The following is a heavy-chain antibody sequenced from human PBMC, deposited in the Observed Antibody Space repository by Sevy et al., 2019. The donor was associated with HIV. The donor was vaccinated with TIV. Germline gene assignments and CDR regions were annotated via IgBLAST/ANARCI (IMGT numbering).Heavy chain of an antibody. CDR1: GGSIPGHY. CDR2: HYHSDST. CDR3: ARVDNSGTYVLY. Sequence: SETLSLTCAVSGGSIPGHYWSWIRQTPQKGLEWIGHHYHSDSTKYNPSLKSRATISVHTSKNQFFLSLSSVTAADTAVYYCARVDNSGTYVLYWGQGIRVTVSS. V-gene: IGHV4-59*11. J-gene: IGHJ4*02. D-gene: IGHD3-10*01.